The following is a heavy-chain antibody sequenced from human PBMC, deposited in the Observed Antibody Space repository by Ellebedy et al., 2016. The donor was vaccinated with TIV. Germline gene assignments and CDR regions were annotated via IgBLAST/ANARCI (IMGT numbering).Heavy chain of an antibody. CDR1: GFTFSDYT. D-gene: IGHD3-10*01. Sequence: GGSLRLSCAASGFTFSDYTMYWVRQPPGKGLEWVSLISWDGGNTYYADSVKGRFAISRDKSKNSLYLQMNSLRSEDTALYYCAKDSSGSYGGGYFDYWGQGTLVTVSS. CDR3: AKDSSGSYGGGYFDY. CDR2: ISWDGGNT. V-gene: IGHV3-43*01. J-gene: IGHJ4*02.